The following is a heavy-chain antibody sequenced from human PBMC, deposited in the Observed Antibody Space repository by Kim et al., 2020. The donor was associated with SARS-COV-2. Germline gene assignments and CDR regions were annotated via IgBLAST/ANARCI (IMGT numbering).Heavy chain of an antibody. V-gene: IGHV1-46*01. CDR2: INPSGGST. CDR3: ASPGSSSPRNDAFDI. Sequence: ASVKVSCKASGYTFTSYYMHWVRQAPGQGLEWMGIINPSGGSTSYAQKFQGRVTMTRDTSTSTVYMELSSLRSEDTAVYYCASPGSSSPRNDAFDIWGQGTLVTASS. D-gene: IGHD2-15*01. CDR1: GYTFTSYY. J-gene: IGHJ3*02.